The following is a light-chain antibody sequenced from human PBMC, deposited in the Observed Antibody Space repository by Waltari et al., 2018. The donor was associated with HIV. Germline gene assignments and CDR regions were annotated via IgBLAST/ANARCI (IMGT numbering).Light chain of an antibody. CDR3: ASYGGTNDLV. CDR1: SSDIGGYNY. V-gene: IGLV2-8*01. J-gene: IGLJ3*02. CDR2: EVT. Sequence: QSALTQPPSASGSPGQSVAISCTGTSSDIGGYNYVSWYQQHPGKAPHLMIFEVTKRPSGVPDRFSGSKSGNTASLTDSGRQAEDEADYYCASYGGTNDLVFGGGTKLTVL.